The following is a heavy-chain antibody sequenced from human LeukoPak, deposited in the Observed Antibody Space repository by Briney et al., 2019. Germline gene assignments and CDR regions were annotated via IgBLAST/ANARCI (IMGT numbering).Heavy chain of an antibody. CDR1: GFTFSSYS. J-gene: IGHJ5*02. D-gene: IGHD3-10*02. CDR3: ARGSYYDRNWFDP. CDR2: ISSSSSYI. V-gene: IGHV3-21*01. Sequence: GSLRLSCAASGFTFSSYSMNWVRQAPGKGLEWVSSISSSSSYIYYADSVKGRFTISRDNAKNSLYLQMNSLRAEDTAVYYCARGSYYDRNWFDPWGQGTLVTVSS.